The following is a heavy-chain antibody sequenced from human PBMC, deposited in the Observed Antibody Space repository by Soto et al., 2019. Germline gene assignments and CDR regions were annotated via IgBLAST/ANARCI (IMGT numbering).Heavy chain of an antibody. Sequence: QITLKESGPTLVKPTQTLTLTCTFSGFSRSTSGVGVGWIRQPPGKALEWLALIYWDDDKRYSPSLKSRLTLTKNTSKNQGVLTMTNRDPVDTATYYCAHRPSYCSGGSCYSGFDYWGQGTLVTVSS. V-gene: IGHV2-5*02. J-gene: IGHJ4*02. D-gene: IGHD2-15*01. CDR2: IYWDDDK. CDR3: AHRPSYCSGGSCYSGFDY. CDR1: GFSRSTSGVG.